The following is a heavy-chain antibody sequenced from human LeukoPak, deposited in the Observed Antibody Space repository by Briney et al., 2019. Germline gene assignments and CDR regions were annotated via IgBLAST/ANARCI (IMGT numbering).Heavy chain of an antibody. CDR1: GYSISSGYY. D-gene: IGHD3-16*01. J-gene: IGHJ4*02. CDR3: ARVGMITFGGVADYFDY. Sequence: SETLSLTCAVSGYSISSGYYWGCIRQPPGKGLECIGSIYHSGSTYYNPSLKSRVTISVDTSKNQFSLKLSSVTAADTAVYYCARVGMITFGGVADYFDYWGQGTLVTVSS. V-gene: IGHV4-38-2*01. CDR2: IYHSGST.